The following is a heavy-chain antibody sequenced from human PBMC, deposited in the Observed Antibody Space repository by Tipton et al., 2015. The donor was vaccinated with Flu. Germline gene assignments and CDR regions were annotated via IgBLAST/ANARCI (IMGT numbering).Heavy chain of an antibody. Sequence: GSLRLSCAASGFTFGDYWMHWVRQAPGQGLEWVANIRQDGRQEYYLNSVRGRFTISRDNARNSLSLQMDGLRAEDTAVYYCARGGLAPGNYWGQGTLVTVSS. CDR3: ARGGLAPGNY. CDR2: IRQDGRQE. J-gene: IGHJ4*02. V-gene: IGHV3-7*01. D-gene: IGHD6-13*01. CDR1: GFTFGDYW.